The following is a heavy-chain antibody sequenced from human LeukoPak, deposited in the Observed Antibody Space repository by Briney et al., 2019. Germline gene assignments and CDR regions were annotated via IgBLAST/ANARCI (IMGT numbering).Heavy chain of an antibody. Sequence: GGSLRLSCAASGFTFSSYSINWVRQAPGKGLEWVSSISSSSSYIYYADSVKGRFTISRDNAKNSLYLQMNSLRAEDTAVYYCARDKWLTTTHYFDYWGQGTLVTVSS. D-gene: IGHD4-11*01. CDR2: ISSSSSYI. CDR3: ARDKWLTTTHYFDY. CDR1: GFTFSSYS. V-gene: IGHV3-21*01. J-gene: IGHJ4*02.